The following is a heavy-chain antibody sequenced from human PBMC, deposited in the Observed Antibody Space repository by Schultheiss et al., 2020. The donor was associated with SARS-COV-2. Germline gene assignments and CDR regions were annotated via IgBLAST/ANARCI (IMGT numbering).Heavy chain of an antibody. Sequence: GESLKISCKASGYTFTSYAISWVRQAPGQGLEWMGWISAYNGNTNYAQKLQGRVTMTTDTSTSTAYMELRSLRSDDTAVYYCARGGYQLPHVYYYGMDVWGQGTTVTVSS. CDR1: GYTFTSYA. D-gene: IGHD2-2*01. CDR2: ISAYNGNT. J-gene: IGHJ6*02. V-gene: IGHV1-18*01. CDR3: ARGGYQLPHVYYYGMDV.